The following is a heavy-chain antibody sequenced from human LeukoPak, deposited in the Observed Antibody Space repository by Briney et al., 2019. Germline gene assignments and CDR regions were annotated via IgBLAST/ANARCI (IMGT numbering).Heavy chain of an antibody. J-gene: IGHJ4*02. D-gene: IGHD6-13*01. CDR3: ARGSGIAAEMPYVDY. CDR1: GGSFSGYY. V-gene: IGHV4-34*01. Sequence: PSETLSLTCAVYGGSFSGYYWSWIRQPPGKGLEWIGEINHSGSTNHNPSLKSRVTISVDTSKNQFSLKLSSVTAADTAVYYCARGSGIAAEMPYVDYWGQGTLVTVSS. CDR2: INHSGST.